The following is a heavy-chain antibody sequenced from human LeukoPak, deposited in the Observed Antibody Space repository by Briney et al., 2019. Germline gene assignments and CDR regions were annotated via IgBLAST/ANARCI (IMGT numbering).Heavy chain of an antibody. CDR1: GDSISNYY. J-gene: IGHJ6*02. CDR3: ARVDGTAYYAMDV. Sequence: PSETLSLTCTVSGDSISNYYWSWIRQPPGEGLEWIGFIYYSGSTNYSPSLKSRVTISVDTSKNQFSLRLNSVTAADTAVYYCARVDGTAYYAMDVWGQGTTVTVSS. V-gene: IGHV4-59*01. D-gene: IGHD2-21*02. CDR2: IYYSGST.